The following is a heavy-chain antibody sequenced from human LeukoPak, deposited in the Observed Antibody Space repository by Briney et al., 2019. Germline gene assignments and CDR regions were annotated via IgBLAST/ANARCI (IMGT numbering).Heavy chain of an antibody. CDR2: IYYGGNT. V-gene: IGHV4-31*03. D-gene: IGHD5-12*01. Sequence: SQTLSLTCTVSGGSISSGHYYWSWIRQPPGKGLEWIGYIYYGGNTYYNPSLESRVTISLDTSKSKFSLKLSSVTAADTAIYYCASWGSLVATLDYWGQGILVTVSS. CDR3: ASWGSLVATLDY. J-gene: IGHJ4*02. CDR1: GGSISSGHYY.